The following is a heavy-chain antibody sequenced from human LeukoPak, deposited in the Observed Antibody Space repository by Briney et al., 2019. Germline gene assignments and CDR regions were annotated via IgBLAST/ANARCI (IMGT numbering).Heavy chain of an antibody. D-gene: IGHD6-25*01. CDR3: ARVMCGEYAFDI. CDR1: GGSISSYY. Sequence: SETLSLTCTVSGGSISSYYWSWIRQPPGKGLEWIGYIYYSGSTNYNPSLKSRVTISVDTSKNQFSLKLCSVTAADTAVYYCARVMCGEYAFDIWGQGTMVTVSS. CDR2: IYYSGST. V-gene: IGHV4-59*01. J-gene: IGHJ3*02.